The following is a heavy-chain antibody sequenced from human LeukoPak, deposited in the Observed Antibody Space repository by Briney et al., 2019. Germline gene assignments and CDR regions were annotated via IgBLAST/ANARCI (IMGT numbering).Heavy chain of an antibody. CDR2: ISYDGSNK. CDR1: GFTFSSYG. CDR3: AKDRDYGDYRLSFDY. V-gene: IGHV3-30*18. D-gene: IGHD4-17*01. Sequence: GGSLRLSCAASGFTFSSYGMHWVRQAPGKGLQWVAVISYDGSNKYYADSVKGRFTISRDNSETTLYLQMNSLRAEDTAVCYCAKDRDYGDYRLSFDYWGQGTLVTVSS. J-gene: IGHJ4*02.